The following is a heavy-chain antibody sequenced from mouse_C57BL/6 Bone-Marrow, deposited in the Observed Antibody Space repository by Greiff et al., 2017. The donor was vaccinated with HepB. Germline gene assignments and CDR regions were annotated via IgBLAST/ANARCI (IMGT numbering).Heavy chain of an antibody. CDR2: ISSGGDYI. CDR1: GFTFSSYA. Sequence: DVMLVESGEGLVKPGGSLKLSCAASGFTFSSYAMSWVRQTPEKRLEWVAYISSGGDYIYYADTVKGRFTISRDNARNTLYLQMSSLKSEDTAMYYCTRERHYYGSTYAMDYWGQGTSVTVSS. CDR3: TRERHYYGSTYAMDY. V-gene: IGHV5-9-1*02. J-gene: IGHJ4*01. D-gene: IGHD1-1*01.